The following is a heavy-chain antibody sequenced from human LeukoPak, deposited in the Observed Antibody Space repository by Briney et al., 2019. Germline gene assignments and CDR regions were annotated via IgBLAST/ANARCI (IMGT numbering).Heavy chain of an antibody. CDR3: AKSGISWLRVDY. V-gene: IGHV3-30*18. Sequence: GGPLTLSCAASGFTYNRYRMQCVRQSPGKAREGVAVISYDESNTYYTYSVKGRFTISRDNSKNTLYLQMNSLSAEDTAVYYCAKSGISWLRVDYWGQGTLVTASS. D-gene: IGHD5-12*01. J-gene: IGHJ4*02. CDR2: ISYDESNT. CDR1: GFTYNRYR.